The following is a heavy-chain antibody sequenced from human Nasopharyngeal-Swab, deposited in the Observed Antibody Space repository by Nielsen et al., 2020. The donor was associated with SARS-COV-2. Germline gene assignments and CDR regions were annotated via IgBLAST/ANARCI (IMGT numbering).Heavy chain of an antibody. V-gene: IGHV4-31*03. CDR2: ISYTGNA. J-gene: IGHJ3*02. CDR1: GGSINSDDYF. Sequence: SETLSLTCTVSGGSINSDDYFWSWVRQHPGKGLEWIGYISYTGNAYYYPFLESRLPLSVDTSKNQFSLRLTSVTAADTAVYYCAREVIGARDSDAFDIWGQGTMVTVSS. CDR3: AREVIGARDSDAFDI. D-gene: IGHD2-21*01.